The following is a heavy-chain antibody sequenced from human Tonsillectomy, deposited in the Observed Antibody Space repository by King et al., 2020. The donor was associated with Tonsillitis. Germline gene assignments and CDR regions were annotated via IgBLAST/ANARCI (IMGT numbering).Heavy chain of an antibody. CDR2: IIPMFGTT. J-gene: IGHJ3*02. D-gene: IGHD2-8*01. Sequence: QLVQSGAEVKKPGSSVKVSCKASGGSFSNYSIRWVRQAPGQGLEWMGGIIPMFGTTNFAQKFQGRVTITADESTSTAYMELSSLRSEDTAVYYCARIRIPAGDDVFVLPTEDDAFDIWGQGTMVTVSS. CDR1: GGSFSNYS. CDR3: ARIRIPAGDDVFVLPTEDDAFDI. V-gene: IGHV1-69*01.